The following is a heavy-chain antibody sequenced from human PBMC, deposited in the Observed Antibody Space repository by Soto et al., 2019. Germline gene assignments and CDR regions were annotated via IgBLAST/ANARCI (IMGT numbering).Heavy chain of an antibody. CDR2: VNPSGGHT. J-gene: IGHJ4*02. Sequence: QVQLMQSGAEVKKPGASVKVSCKASGDTFTDYYIHWVRQAPGQGLEWMGTVNPSGGHTTYAQHFLGRGTMTRDTSTTTLYMELTSLPSDDTAVYYCARGGHVVVVTAALDYWGQGTLVTVSS. CDR1: GDTFTDYY. CDR3: ARGGHVVVVTAALDY. V-gene: IGHV1-46*01. D-gene: IGHD2-21*02.